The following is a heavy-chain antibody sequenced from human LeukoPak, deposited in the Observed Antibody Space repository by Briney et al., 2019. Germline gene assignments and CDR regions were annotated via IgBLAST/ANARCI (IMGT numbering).Heavy chain of an antibody. Sequence: SETLSLTCVVSGGSIRSGGYSWSWIRQPPGKGLEWIGSIYYSGSTYYNPSLKSRVTISVDTSKNQFSLKLSSVTAADTAVYYCARVTGYMTEDYFDYWGQGTLITVSS. CDR2: IYYSGST. CDR1: GGSIRSGGYS. J-gene: IGHJ4*02. D-gene: IGHD6-13*01. V-gene: IGHV4-39*07. CDR3: ARVTGYMTEDYFDY.